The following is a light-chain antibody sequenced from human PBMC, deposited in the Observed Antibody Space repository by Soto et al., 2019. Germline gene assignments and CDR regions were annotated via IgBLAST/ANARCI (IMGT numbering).Light chain of an antibody. Sequence: EIVLTQSPATLSLSPGERATLSCRASQSVSSSYLAWYQQKPGQAPRLLIYGASSRATSIPDRFSGSGSGTNFTHTISILETEASAVYYCQQNGSSPLTFGGGTKVEIK. CDR1: QSVSSSY. CDR3: QQNGSSPLT. V-gene: IGKV3-20*01. J-gene: IGKJ4*01. CDR2: GAS.